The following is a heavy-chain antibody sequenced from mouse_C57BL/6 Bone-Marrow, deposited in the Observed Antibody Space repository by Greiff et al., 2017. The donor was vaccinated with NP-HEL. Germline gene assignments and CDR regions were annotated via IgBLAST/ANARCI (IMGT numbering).Heavy chain of an antibody. V-gene: IGHV5-6*02. CDR1: GFTFSSYG. Sequence: EVKRVESGGDLVKPGGSLKLSCAASGFTFSSYGMSWVRQTPDKRLEWVATISSGGSYTYYPDSVKGRFTISRDNAKNTLYLQMSSLKSEDTAMYYCARRSPFDYWGQGTTLTVSS. CDR3: ARRSPFDY. J-gene: IGHJ2*01. CDR2: ISSGGSYT.